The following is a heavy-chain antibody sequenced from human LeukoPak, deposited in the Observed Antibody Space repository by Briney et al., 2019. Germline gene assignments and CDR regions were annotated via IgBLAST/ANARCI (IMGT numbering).Heavy chain of an antibody. Sequence: SETLSLTCTVSGGSISSYYWSWIWQPPGKGLEWIGYIYYSGSTNYNPSLKSRVTISVDTSENQFSLKLSSVTAADTAVYYCARDRVADYVWGSYRYSNWFDPWGQGTLVTVSS. D-gene: IGHD3-16*02. V-gene: IGHV4-59*01. CDR3: ARDRVADYVWGSYRYSNWFDP. CDR1: GGSISSYY. CDR2: IYYSGST. J-gene: IGHJ5*02.